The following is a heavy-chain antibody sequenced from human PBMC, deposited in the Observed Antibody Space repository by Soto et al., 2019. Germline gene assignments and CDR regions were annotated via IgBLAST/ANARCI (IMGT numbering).Heavy chain of an antibody. J-gene: IGHJ6*02. CDR3: ARLIAAAGGGGMDV. V-gene: IGHV4-34*01. CDR1: GGSFSGDY. Sequence: SETLSLTCAVYGGSFSGDYWSWIRQPPGKGREWIGEINHSGSTNSNPSLKSRVTISVDTSKNQFSLKPRSVTAAYTAVYYWARLIAAAGGGGMDVWGQGTTVTVSS. CDR2: INHSGST. D-gene: IGHD6-13*01.